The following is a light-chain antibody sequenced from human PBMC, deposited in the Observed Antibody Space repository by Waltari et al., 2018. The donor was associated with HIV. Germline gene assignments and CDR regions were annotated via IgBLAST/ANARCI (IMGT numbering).Light chain of an antibody. CDR1: QSINNTF. CDR2: GAS. CDR3: HQYAFSRP. Sequence: DIVLTQSPGTLSLSPGERATLSCRTSQSINNTFLAWYRQKRGHAPRLLIYGASRRATRIPDRFSGSGSGTDFTLTISRLQPEEVSMYYCHQYAFSRPFGQGTKVEIK. V-gene: IGKV3-20*01. J-gene: IGKJ1*01.